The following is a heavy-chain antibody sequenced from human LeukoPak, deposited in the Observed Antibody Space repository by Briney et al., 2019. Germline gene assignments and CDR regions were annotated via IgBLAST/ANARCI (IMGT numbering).Heavy chain of an antibody. J-gene: IGHJ4*02. V-gene: IGHV1-2*02. CDR1: GHTFTGYY. D-gene: IGHD6-19*01. CDR3: AQSSGWDSLKY. Sequence: ASVKVSCTASGHTFTGYYMHWVRQAPGQGLEWMGWINPNSGGTNHAQKFQGRVSMTRGTSISTAYMELSRLRSDDTAVYYCAQSSGWDSLKYWGQGTLVTVSS. CDR2: INPNSGGT.